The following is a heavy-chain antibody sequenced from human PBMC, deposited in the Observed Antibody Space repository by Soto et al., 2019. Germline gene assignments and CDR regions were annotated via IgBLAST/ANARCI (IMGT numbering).Heavy chain of an antibody. J-gene: IGHJ4*02. CDR3: ARLFGDYDY. Sequence: SETLSLTCTVSGGSISSYYWSWIRQPPGKGLEWIGYIYYSGSTNYNPSLKSRVTISVDTSKNQFSLKLSSVTAADTAVYYCARLFGDYDYWGQGTLVTVAS. V-gene: IGHV4-59*01. CDR1: GGSISSYY. CDR2: IYYSGST. D-gene: IGHD4-17*01.